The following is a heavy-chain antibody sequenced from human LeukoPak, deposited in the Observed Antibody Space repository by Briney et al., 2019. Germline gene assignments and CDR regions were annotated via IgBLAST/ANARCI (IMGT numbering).Heavy chain of an antibody. Sequence: SETLSLTCTVDSISTDGYYWGWIRQPPGKGLEWIGSIHYTGSTYYNPSLESRVTVSVDTSKNQFSLKLSSVTAADTAVYYCARDYGYSSSWMGWFDPWGQGTLVTVSS. CDR2: IHYTGST. CDR1: SISTDGYY. V-gene: IGHV4-39*07. J-gene: IGHJ5*02. D-gene: IGHD6-13*01. CDR3: ARDYGYSSSWMGWFDP.